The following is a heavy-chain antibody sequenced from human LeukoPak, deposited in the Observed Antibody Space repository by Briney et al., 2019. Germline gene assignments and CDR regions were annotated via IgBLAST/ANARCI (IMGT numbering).Heavy chain of an antibody. J-gene: IGHJ4*02. CDR3: ARAIVGATDRHFDY. D-gene: IGHD1-26*01. CDR2: INHSGGT. CDR1: GGSFSGYY. Sequence: SETLSLTCAVYGGSFSGYYWSWIRQPPGKGLEWIGEINHSGGTNYNPSLKSRVTISVDTSKNQFSLKLSSVTAADTAVYYCARAIVGATDRHFDYWGQGTLVTVSS. V-gene: IGHV4-34*01.